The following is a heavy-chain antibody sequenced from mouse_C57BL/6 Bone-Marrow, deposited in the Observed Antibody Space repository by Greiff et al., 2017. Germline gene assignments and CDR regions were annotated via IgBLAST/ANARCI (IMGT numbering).Heavy chain of an antibody. Sequence: EVKLQESGGGLVQPGGSMKLSCVASGFTFSNYWMNWVRQSPEKGLEWVAQIRLKSDNYATQYAESVKGRFTISRDDSKSSVYLQMNNLRAEDTGIYYCTRFAYWGQGTLVTVSA. CDR2: IRLKSDNYAT. CDR3: TRFAY. V-gene: IGHV6-3*01. CDR1: GFTFSNYW. J-gene: IGHJ3*01.